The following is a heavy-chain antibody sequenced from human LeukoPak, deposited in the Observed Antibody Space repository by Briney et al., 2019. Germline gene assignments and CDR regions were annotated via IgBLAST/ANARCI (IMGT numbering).Heavy chain of an antibody. CDR2: INHSGST. J-gene: IGHJ4*02. CDR3: ARPSRDILTGYYGL. D-gene: IGHD3-9*01. V-gene: IGHV4-34*01. Sequence: PSETLSLTCAVYGGSFSGYYWSWIRQPPGKGLEWIGEINHSGSTNYSPSLKSRVTMSVDTSKNQFSLKLRSVTAADTAVYYCARPSRDILTGYYGLWGQGTLVTVSS. CDR1: GGSFSGYY.